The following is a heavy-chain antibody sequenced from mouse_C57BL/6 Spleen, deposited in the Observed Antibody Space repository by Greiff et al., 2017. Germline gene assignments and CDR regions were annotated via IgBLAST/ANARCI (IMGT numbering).Heavy chain of an antibody. D-gene: IGHD1-1*01. Sequence: QVQLKESGPGLVQPSQSLSITCPVSGFSLTSYGVHWVRQSPGKGLEWLGVIWRGGSTDYNAAFMSRLSITKDNSKSQVFFKMNSLQADDTAIDYCARYYYGSSFRYFDVWGTGTTVTVSS. CDR2: IWRGGST. CDR1: GFSLTSYG. V-gene: IGHV2-5*01. CDR3: ARYYYGSSFRYFDV. J-gene: IGHJ1*03.